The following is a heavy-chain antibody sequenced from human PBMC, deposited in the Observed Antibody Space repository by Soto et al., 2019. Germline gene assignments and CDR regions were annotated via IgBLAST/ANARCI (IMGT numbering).Heavy chain of an antibody. CDR3: VRQYRDSQYYSGLDV. CDR2: TYYRSHWYN. J-gene: IGHJ6*02. CDR1: GDSVSSNSGA. V-gene: IGHV6-1*01. Sequence: QVQLQQSGPGLVKPSQTLSLTCAISGDSVSSNSGAWNWIRQSPSRGLEWLGRTYYRSHWYNDFAVSVKSRVTIEPDTSKNQFSLQLNSVTPEDTAVYYCVRQYRDSQYYSGLDVWGQGTTVTVSS. D-gene: IGHD6-6*01.